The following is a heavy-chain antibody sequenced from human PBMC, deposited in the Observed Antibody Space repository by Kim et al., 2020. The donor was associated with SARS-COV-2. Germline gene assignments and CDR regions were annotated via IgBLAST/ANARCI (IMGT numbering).Heavy chain of an antibody. D-gene: IGHD3-16*01. Sequence: GGSLRLSCVASGFTLSSYEVNWVRLAPGKGLEWVSYISHNGSTTAYADSVRGRFTISRDNAKDSLYLQLNSLRVEDTAVYYCARSRLLQGGSTSYDGLDVGGQGTAVTVSS. CDR3: ARSRLLQGGSTSYDGLDV. CDR2: ISHNGSTT. J-gene: IGHJ6*02. CDR1: GFTLSSYE. V-gene: IGHV3-48*03.